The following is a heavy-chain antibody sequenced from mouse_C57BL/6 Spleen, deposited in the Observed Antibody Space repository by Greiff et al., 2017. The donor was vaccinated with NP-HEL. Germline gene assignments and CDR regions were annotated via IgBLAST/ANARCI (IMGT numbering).Heavy chain of an antibody. V-gene: IGHV5-4*03. CDR1: GFTFSSYA. J-gene: IGHJ4*01. D-gene: IGHD1-1*01. CDR2: ISDGGSYT. Sequence: EVMLVESGGGLVKPGGSLKLSCAASGFTFSSYAMSWVRQTPEKRLEWVATISDGGSYTYYPDNVKGRFTISRDNAKNNLYLQMSHLKSEDTAMYYCARITTVDYYAMDYWGQGTSVTVSS. CDR3: ARITTVDYYAMDY.